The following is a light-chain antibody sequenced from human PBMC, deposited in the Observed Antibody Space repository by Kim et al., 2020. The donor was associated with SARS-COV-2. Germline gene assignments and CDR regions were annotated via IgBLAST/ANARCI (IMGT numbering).Light chain of an antibody. CDR2: GAS. Sequence: LSAGERATLCCRASHFVRNNYLAWYQQKPGQAPSLLIYGASNRATGFPDRFSGSGSGTDFTLTINRVEPEDFAVYYCQHYGTSPYSFGQGTKLEI. CDR1: HFVRNNY. CDR3: QHYGTSPYS. J-gene: IGKJ2*03. V-gene: IGKV3-20*01.